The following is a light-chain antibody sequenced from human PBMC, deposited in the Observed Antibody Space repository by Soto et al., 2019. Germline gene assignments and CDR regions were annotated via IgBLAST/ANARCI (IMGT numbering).Light chain of an antibody. Sequence: EIVCTQSPANLSLSPGWRGTFSCLASQNVSTYLIWYQQKPGQAPRLLIYEASRRATGIPDRCSGSGSGTDFTRTSSRLEPEDFAVYYCQQYGSSPITFGQGTRLEIK. J-gene: IGKJ5*01. CDR3: QQYGSSPIT. CDR2: EAS. CDR1: QNVSTY. V-gene: IGKV3-20*01.